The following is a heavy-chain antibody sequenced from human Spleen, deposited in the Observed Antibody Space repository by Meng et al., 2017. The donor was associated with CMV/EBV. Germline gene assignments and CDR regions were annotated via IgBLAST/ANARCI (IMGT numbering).Heavy chain of an antibody. V-gene: IGHV3-7*01. CDR1: GFTFSSYA. Sequence: GESLKISCAASGFTFSSYAMSWVRQAPGKGLEWVANIKQDGSEKYYVDSVKGRFTISRDNAKNSMYLQMNSLRAEDTAVYYCARDCGTSCYGYYYYGMDVWGQGTTVTVSS. CDR3: ARDCGTSCYGYYYYGMDV. D-gene: IGHD2-2*01. J-gene: IGHJ6*02. CDR2: IKQDGSEK.